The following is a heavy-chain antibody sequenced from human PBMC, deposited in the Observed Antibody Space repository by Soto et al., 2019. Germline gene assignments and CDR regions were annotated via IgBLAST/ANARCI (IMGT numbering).Heavy chain of an antibody. Sequence: QVQLVQSGAEVKKPGASVKVSCKASGYTFTSYGISWVRQAPGQGLEWMGWISAYNGNTNYAQKLQGRVTMTTDTSTSTAYMELRSLRSDDTAVYYCARDRGTLLRGVDQRYYYYGMDVWGQGTTVTVSS. V-gene: IGHV1-18*01. CDR3: ARDRGTLLRGVDQRYYYYGMDV. D-gene: IGHD3-10*01. CDR1: GYTFTSYG. CDR2: ISAYNGNT. J-gene: IGHJ6*02.